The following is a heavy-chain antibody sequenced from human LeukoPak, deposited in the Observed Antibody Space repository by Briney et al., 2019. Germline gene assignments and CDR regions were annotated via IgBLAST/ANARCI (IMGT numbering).Heavy chain of an antibody. CDR3: AKWELYSGFYYIDY. CDR2: IKPDGSLI. J-gene: IGHJ4*02. V-gene: IGHV3-7*01. D-gene: IGHD1-26*01. CDR1: GFTFSSYW. Sequence: GGSLRLSCAASGFTFSSYWMTWVRQGPGKGLEWVANIKPDGSLIYYVDSVKGRFTISRDNAKSSLYLQMNSLRAEDTAVYYCAKWELYSGFYYIDYWGQGTLATVSS.